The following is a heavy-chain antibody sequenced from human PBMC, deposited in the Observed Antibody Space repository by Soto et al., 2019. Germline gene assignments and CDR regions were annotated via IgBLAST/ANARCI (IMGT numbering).Heavy chain of an antibody. CDR3: AREVNAWDSTYCCFWSGYRRAYMDV. CDR1: GYTLTELS. J-gene: IGHJ6*03. V-gene: IGHV1-24*01. CDR2: FDPEDGET. Sequence: ASVNXSCKVSGYTLTELSMHWVRQALGKGLEWMGGFDPEDGETIYAQKFQGRVTMTEDTSTDTAYMELSSLRSEDTAVYYCAREVNAWDSTYCCFWSGYRRAYMDVWGKGTTVTVSS. D-gene: IGHD3-3*01.